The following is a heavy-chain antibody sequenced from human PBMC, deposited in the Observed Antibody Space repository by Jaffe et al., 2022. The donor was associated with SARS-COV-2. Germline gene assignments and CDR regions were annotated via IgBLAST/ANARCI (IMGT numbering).Heavy chain of an antibody. CDR2: ISYDGNNK. Sequence: QVQLVESGGGVVQPGRSLRLSCAASGFTFSSYAMYWVRQAPGKGLEWVAVISYDGNNKYYADSVKDRFTISRDNSKNTLYLQMNSLRAEDTAVYYCARDHVVVVTAIRGNYYYYYMDVWGKGTTVTVSS. J-gene: IGHJ6*03. V-gene: IGHV3-30*04. D-gene: IGHD2-21*02. CDR1: GFTFSSYA. CDR3: ARDHVVVVTAIRGNYYYYYMDV.